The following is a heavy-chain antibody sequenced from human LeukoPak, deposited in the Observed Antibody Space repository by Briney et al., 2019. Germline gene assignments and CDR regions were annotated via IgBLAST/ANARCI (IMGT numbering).Heavy chain of an antibody. CDR3: AKAQYSGIYQYFDF. CDR1: GFTVSSNY. J-gene: IGHJ4*02. Sequence: QPGGSLRLSCAASGFTVSSNYMSWVRQAPGKGLEWVSSIGVSGVTINYADSVKGRFTISRDNSKNTLYLQMNSLRAEDTAVYYCAKAQYSGIYQYFDFWGQGTLVTVSS. CDR2: IGVSGVTI. D-gene: IGHD1-26*01. V-gene: IGHV3-23*01.